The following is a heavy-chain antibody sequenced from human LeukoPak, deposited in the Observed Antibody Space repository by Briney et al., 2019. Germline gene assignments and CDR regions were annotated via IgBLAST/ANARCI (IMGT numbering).Heavy chain of an antibody. V-gene: IGHV3-21*01. Sequence: GGSLRLSCAASGFTFNSYSMNWVRQAPGKGLEWVSSISGSNSYIYYADSMKGRFTISRDNAKNSLYLQMNSLRAEDTAVYYCARVFSPNSSGWYAGAFDIWGQGTMVTVSS. CDR1: GFTFNSYS. CDR2: ISGSNSYI. D-gene: IGHD6-19*01. J-gene: IGHJ3*02. CDR3: ARVFSPNSSGWYAGAFDI.